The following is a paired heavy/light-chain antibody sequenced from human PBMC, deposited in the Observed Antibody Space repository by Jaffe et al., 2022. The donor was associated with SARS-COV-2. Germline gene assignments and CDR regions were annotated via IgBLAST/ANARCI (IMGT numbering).Light chain of an antibody. CDR2: STS. J-gene: IGLJ3*02. Sequence: QTVVTQEPSLTVSPGGTVTLTCASSTGAVTSGYYPNWFQQKPGQAPRALIYSTSNKHSWTPARFSGSLLGGKAALTLSGVQPEDEAEYYCLLYYGGARVFGGGTKLTVL. CDR1: TGAVTSGYY. CDR3: LLYYGGARV. V-gene: IGLV7-43*01.
Heavy chain of an antibody. D-gene: IGHD3-3*01. J-gene: IGHJ6*02. CDR2: INHSGST. V-gene: IGHV4-34*01. Sequence: QVQLQQWGAGLLKPSETLSLTCAVYGGSFSGYYWSWIRQPPGKGLEWIGEINHSGSTNYNPSLKSRVTISVDTSKNQFSLKLSSVTAADTAVYYCARGKESRITIFGVVRLGGMDVWGQGTTVTVSS. CDR3: ARGKESRITIFGVVRLGGMDV. CDR1: GGSFSGYY.